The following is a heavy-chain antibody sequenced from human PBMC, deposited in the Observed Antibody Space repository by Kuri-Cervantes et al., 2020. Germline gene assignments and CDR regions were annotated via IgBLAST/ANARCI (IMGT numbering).Heavy chain of an antibody. CDR2: INQSGIA. D-gene: IGHD3-9*01. Sequence: GSLRLSCAVYGGSLSDDYWSWIRQPPGKGLEWIGEINQSGIANYKSSLKSRVTISVDRSKNQFSLKLSSVTAADTAVYYCARGPYYDILTGYYWYYYYYGMDVWGQGTTVTVSS. J-gene: IGHJ6*02. V-gene: IGHV4-34*01. CDR3: ARGPYYDILTGYYWYYYYYGMDV. CDR1: GGSLSDDY.